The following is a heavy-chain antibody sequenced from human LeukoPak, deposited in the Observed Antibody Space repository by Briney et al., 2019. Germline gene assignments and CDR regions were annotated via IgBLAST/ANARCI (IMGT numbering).Heavy chain of an antibody. D-gene: IGHD1-1*01. V-gene: IGHV4-59*11. Sequence: PSETLSLTCTVSGGSISSHYWSWIRQPPEKGLEWIGYIYYSGSTNYNPSLKSRVTISVDTSKNQFSLKLSSVTAADTAVYYCARGYDYYYYYMDVWGKGTTVTVSS. CDR3: ARGYDYYYYYMDV. CDR2: IYYSGST. CDR1: GGSISSHY. J-gene: IGHJ6*03.